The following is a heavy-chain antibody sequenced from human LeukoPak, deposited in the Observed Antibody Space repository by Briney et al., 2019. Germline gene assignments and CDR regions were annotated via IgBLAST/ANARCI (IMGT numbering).Heavy chain of an antibody. J-gene: IGHJ4*02. D-gene: IGHD3-10*01. CDR1: GFTFDDYA. CDR3: AKDMWRFGELDYDY. CDR2: ISGDGGST. Sequence: GGSLRLSCAASGFTFDDYAMHWVRQAPGKGLEWVSLISGDGGSTYYADSVKGRFTISRDNSKNSLYLQMNSLRTEDTALYYCAKDMWRFGELDYDYWGQGTLVTAPS. V-gene: IGHV3-43*02.